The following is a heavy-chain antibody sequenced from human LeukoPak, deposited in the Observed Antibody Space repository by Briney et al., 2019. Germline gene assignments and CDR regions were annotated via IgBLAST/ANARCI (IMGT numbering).Heavy chain of an antibody. D-gene: IGHD3-22*01. J-gene: IGHJ4*02. CDR3: ARSHYYYDSSGYYPASTFDY. V-gene: IGHV5-51*01. CDR1: GYSFTSYW. Sequence: GESLKISFKGSGYSFTSYWIGWVRQMPGKGLEWMGIIYPGDSDTRYSPSFQGQVTISADKSISTAYLQWSSLKASDTAMYYCARSHYYYDSSGYYPASTFDYWGQGTLVTVSS. CDR2: IYPGDSDT.